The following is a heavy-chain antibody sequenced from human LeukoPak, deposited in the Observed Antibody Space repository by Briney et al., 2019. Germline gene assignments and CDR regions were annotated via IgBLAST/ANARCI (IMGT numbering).Heavy chain of an antibody. Sequence: PGRSLRLSCAASGFTFSSYAMHWVRQAPGKGLEWVAVISYDGSNKYYADSVKGRFTISRDNSKNTLYLQMNSLRAEDTAVYYCARDIYRGDYGDYSHAFDIWGQGTMVTVSS. V-gene: IGHV3-30-3*01. J-gene: IGHJ3*02. D-gene: IGHD4-17*01. CDR2: ISYDGSNK. CDR3: ARDIYRGDYGDYSHAFDI. CDR1: GFTFSSYA.